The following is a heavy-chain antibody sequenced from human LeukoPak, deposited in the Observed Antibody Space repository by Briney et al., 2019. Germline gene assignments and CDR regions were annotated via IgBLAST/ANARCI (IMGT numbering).Heavy chain of an antibody. Sequence: ASVRVSCKASGYTFTSYGISWVRQAPGQGLEWMGWISAYNGNTNYAQKLQGRVTMTTDTSTSTAYMELRSLRSDDTAVYYCARSPPDYYDSSGYSPLDSWGQGTLVTVSS. CDR1: GYTFTSYG. CDR2: ISAYNGNT. V-gene: IGHV1-18*01. J-gene: IGHJ4*02. D-gene: IGHD3-22*01. CDR3: ARSPPDYYDSSGYSPLDS.